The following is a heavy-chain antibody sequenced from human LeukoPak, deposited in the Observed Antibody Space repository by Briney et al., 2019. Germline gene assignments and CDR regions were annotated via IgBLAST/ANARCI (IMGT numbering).Heavy chain of an antibody. CDR2: ISWNSGSI. Sequence: GGSLRLSCAGSGFIFNNYAIHWVRQPPGKGLEWVSGISWNSGSIDYADSVKGRFTISRDNAKNSLYLQMNSLRVEDTVFYYCAKDNRRHYTSGPNPDSLHWGQGALVTVSS. CDR3: AKDNRRHYTSGPNPDSLH. D-gene: IGHD6-19*01. CDR1: GFIFNNYA. V-gene: IGHV3-9*01. J-gene: IGHJ4*02.